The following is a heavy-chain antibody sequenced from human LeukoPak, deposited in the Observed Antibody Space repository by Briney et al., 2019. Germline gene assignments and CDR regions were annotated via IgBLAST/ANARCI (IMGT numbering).Heavy chain of an antibody. CDR3: ARVVPAAYYYYYMDV. V-gene: IGHV1-2*02. J-gene: IGHJ6*03. D-gene: IGHD2-2*01. CDR1: GYTFTGYY. Sequence: VASVKVSCKASGYTFTGYYMHWVRQAPGQGLEWMGWINPNSGGTNYAQKFQGRVTMTRDTSTSTAYMELSRLRSDDTAVYYCARVVPAAYYYYYMDVWGKGTTVTVSS. CDR2: INPNSGGT.